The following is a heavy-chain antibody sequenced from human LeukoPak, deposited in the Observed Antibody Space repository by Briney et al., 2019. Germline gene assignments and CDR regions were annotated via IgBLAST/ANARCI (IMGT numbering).Heavy chain of an antibody. CDR3: ARNDFWGGYLSYYFDY. V-gene: IGHV3-48*01. D-gene: IGHD3-3*01. CDR1: GFTFSSYS. Sequence: GGSLRLSCAASGFTFSSYSMNWVRQAPGKGLEWVSYISSSSSTIYYVDSVRGRFTISRDNAKNSLYLQMNSLRAEDTAVYYCARNDFWGGYLSYYFDYWGQGTLVTVSS. CDR2: ISSSSSTI. J-gene: IGHJ4*02.